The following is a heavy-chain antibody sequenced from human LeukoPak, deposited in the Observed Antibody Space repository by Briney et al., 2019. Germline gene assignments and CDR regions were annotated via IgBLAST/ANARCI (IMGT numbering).Heavy chain of an antibody. J-gene: IGHJ4*02. Sequence: GGSLRLSCAASGFTFSSYIMNWVRQAPGKGPEWVSSISSSSAYIYYADSVKGRFTISGDNAKSSLFLQMNSLRDEDTAVYYCATSSIALAGTVDYWGQGTLVTVSS. CDR2: ISSSSAYI. CDR3: ATSSIALAGTVDY. CDR1: GFTFSSYI. V-gene: IGHV3-21*01. D-gene: IGHD6-19*01.